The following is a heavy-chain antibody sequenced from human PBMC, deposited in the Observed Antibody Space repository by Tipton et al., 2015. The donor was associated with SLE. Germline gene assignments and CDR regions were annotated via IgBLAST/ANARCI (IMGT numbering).Heavy chain of an antibody. CDR1: GGSISSYY. CDR2: IHNSGQT. V-gene: IGHV4-59*07. D-gene: IGHD2-2*01. J-gene: IGHJ4*02. CDR3: VRPYASNLLGV. Sequence: TLSLTCTVSGGSISSYYWGWFRQFPGGGLEWIGYIHNSGQTDYDPSLQSRLSISMDPSRNQFSLNLTSLTAADTAVYKCVRPYASNLLGVWGQGTLVTVSS.